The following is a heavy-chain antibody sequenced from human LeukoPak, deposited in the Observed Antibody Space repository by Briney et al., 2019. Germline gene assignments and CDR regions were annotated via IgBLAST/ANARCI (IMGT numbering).Heavy chain of an antibody. CDR3: ARDASYYYDSSGYYDAEYFQH. Sequence: GGSLRLSCAASGFTFSSYSVNWVRQAPGKGLEWVSSISRSSSYIYYADSVKGRFTISRDNAKNSLYLQMNSLRAEDTAVYYCARDASYYYDSSGYYDAEYFQHWGQGTLVTVSS. CDR1: GFTFSSYS. J-gene: IGHJ1*01. CDR2: ISRSSSYI. D-gene: IGHD3-22*01. V-gene: IGHV3-21*01.